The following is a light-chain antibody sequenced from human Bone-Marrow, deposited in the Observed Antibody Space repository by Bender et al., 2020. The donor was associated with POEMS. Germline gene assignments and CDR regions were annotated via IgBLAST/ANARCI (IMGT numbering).Light chain of an antibody. CDR3: QSYDNSLGGWV. V-gene: IGLV1-40*01. CDR2: GYN. J-gene: IGLJ3*02. Sequence: QSVLTQPPSMSAAPGQRVTMSCTGSSSNTGSGYDINWYQHLPGTAPKLLIYGYNNRPSGVPDRFSGSKSGTSASLAITGLQAEDEGDYYCQSYDNSLGGWVFGGGTKLTVL. CDR1: SSNTGSGYD.